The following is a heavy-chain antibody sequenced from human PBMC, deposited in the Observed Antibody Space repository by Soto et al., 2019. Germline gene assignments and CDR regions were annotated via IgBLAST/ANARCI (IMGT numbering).Heavy chain of an antibody. J-gene: IGHJ4*02. CDR1: GFTFSSYA. V-gene: IGHV3-23*01. CDR3: AKEAYYYDSSGYYYRVEVDY. Sequence: EVQLLESGGGLVQPGGSLRLSCAASGFTFSSYAMSWVRQAPGKGLEWVSAISGSGGSTYYADSVKGRFTISRDNSKNTLYLQMNSLRAEDTAVYYCAKEAYYYDSSGYYYRVEVDYWGQGTLVTVSS. CDR2: ISGSGGST. D-gene: IGHD3-22*01.